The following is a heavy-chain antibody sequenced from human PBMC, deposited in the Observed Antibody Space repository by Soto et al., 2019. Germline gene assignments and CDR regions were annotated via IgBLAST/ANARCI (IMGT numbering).Heavy chain of an antibody. CDR2: IIPIFCTA. V-gene: IGHV1-69*13. D-gene: IGHD6-6*01. CDR1: GGTXNSYA. J-gene: IGHJ6*02. Sequence: SXKVSYKASGGTXNSYAIRLVRQAPGQGLEWMGGIIPIFCTANYAQKFQGRVTITADESTSTDYMELSSLSSEDKAVYYCARDNARPDLVYYYGMDVWGQGTTVTVS. CDR3: ARDNARPDLVYYYGMDV.